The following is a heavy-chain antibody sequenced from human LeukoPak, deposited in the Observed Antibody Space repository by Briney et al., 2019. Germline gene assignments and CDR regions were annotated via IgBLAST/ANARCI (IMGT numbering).Heavy chain of an antibody. Sequence: GGSLRLSCAASGFTFSSYSMNWVRQAPGKGLEWVSSISSSSSYIYYADSVKGRFTISRDNAKNSLYLQMNSLRAEDTAVYYCARDPLRGYSGPDDYWGQGTLVTVSS. D-gene: IGHD5-12*01. CDR2: ISSSSSYI. CDR1: GFTFSSYS. V-gene: IGHV3-21*01. CDR3: ARDPLRGYSGPDDY. J-gene: IGHJ4*02.